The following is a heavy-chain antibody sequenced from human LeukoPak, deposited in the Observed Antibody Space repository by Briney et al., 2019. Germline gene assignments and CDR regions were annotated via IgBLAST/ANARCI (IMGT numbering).Heavy chain of an antibody. D-gene: IGHD2-21*01. Sequence: KPSETLSLTCAVSGGSISSSNWWSWVRQPPGKRLEWIGEIYHSGSTNYNPSLKSRVTISVDKSKNQFSLKLSSVTAADTAVYYCARLAYCGGDCYYYYMDVWGKGTTVTVSS. CDR2: IYHSGST. CDR3: ARLAYCGGDCYYYYMDV. J-gene: IGHJ6*03. V-gene: IGHV4-4*02. CDR1: GGSISSSNW.